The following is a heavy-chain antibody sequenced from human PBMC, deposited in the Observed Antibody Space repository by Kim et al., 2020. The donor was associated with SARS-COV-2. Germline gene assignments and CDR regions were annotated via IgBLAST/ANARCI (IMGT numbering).Heavy chain of an antibody. J-gene: IGHJ4*02. CDR1: GGSISSYY. V-gene: IGHV4-59*13. Sequence: SETLSLTCTVSGGSISSYYWSWIRQPPWKGLEWIGYIYYSGSTNYNPSLKGRVTISVDTSKNQFSLKLSSVTAADTAVYYCARVEDDSSGYYSWGYFDYWGQGTLVTVSS. CDR3: ARVEDDSSGYYSWGYFDY. CDR2: IYYSGST. D-gene: IGHD3-22*01.